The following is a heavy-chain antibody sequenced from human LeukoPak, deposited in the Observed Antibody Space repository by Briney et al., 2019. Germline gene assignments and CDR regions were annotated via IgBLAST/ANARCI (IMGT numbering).Heavy chain of an antibody. V-gene: IGHV4-59*08. CDR1: GGSISSYY. CDR2: IYYSGST. Sequence: SETLSLTCTVSGGSISSYYWSWIRQPPGKGLEWIGYIYYSGSTNYNPSLKSRVTISVDTSKNQFSLKLSSVTAADTAVYYCASRYCSSTSCPEDYYYYYMDVWGKGTTVTVSS. J-gene: IGHJ6*03. D-gene: IGHD2-2*01. CDR3: ASRYCSSTSCPEDYYYYYMDV.